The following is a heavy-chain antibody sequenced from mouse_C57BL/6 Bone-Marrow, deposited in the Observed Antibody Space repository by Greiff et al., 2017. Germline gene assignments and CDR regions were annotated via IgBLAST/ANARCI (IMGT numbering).Heavy chain of an antibody. CDR2: IDPSDSYT. Sequence: QVQLQQPGAELVMPGASVKLSCKASGYTFTSYWMHWVKQRPGQGLERIGEIDPSDSYTNYNQKFKGKSTLTVDKSSSTAYMQLSSLTSEDSAVYYCAREAGTKGYYFDYWGQGTTLTVSS. CDR3: AREAGTKGYYFDY. J-gene: IGHJ2*01. CDR1: GYTFTSYW. V-gene: IGHV1-69*01. D-gene: IGHD4-1*01.